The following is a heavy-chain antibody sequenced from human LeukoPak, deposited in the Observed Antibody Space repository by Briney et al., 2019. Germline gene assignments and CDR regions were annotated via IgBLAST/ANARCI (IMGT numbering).Heavy chain of an antibody. CDR3: ARDAYGSGRRNYYYGMDV. D-gene: IGHD3-10*01. J-gene: IGHJ6*02. Sequence: AGGSLRLSCAASGFTFSSYSMNWVRQAPGKGLEWVLYISSSSSTIYYADSVKGRFTISRDNAKNSLYLQMNSLRDEDTAVYYCARDAYGSGRRNYYYGMDVWGQGTTVTVSS. CDR1: GFTFSSYS. V-gene: IGHV3-48*02. CDR2: ISSSSSTI.